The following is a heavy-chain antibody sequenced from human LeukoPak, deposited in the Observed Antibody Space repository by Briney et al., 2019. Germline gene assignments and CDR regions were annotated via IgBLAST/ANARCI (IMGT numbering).Heavy chain of an antibody. CDR3: ARGLYSIGRDTLDY. Sequence: SETLSLTCTVSGASISDYYWSWIRQPAGKGLEGIGRISTRGITNYNPSLNSPVTMTVDTSKNQFSLNLTSVTAADTAVYYCARGLYSIGRDTLDYWGQGTLVTVSS. D-gene: IGHD2-21*02. J-gene: IGHJ4*02. CDR1: GASISDYY. V-gene: IGHV4-4*07. CDR2: ISTRGIT.